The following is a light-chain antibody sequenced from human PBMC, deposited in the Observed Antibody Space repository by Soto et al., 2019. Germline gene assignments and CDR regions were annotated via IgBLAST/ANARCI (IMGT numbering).Light chain of an antibody. Sequence: SVSGAPGQRVTISCTGSSSNIGTGYDVHWYKQLPGTAPKLLIYANINRPSGVPDRYSGSKSGTSASLAITGLQAEDEADYYCQSYDSSLSGYVFGSGTKVTVL. V-gene: IGLV1-40*01. CDR3: QSYDSSLSGYV. J-gene: IGLJ1*01. CDR2: ANI. CDR1: SSNIGTGYD.